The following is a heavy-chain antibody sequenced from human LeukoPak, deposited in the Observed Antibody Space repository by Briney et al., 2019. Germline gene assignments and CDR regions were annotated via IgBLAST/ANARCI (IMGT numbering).Heavy chain of an antibody. D-gene: IGHD5-24*01. Sequence: ASVKVSCKTSGYSFTSQDMHWVRQAPGQSLEWMGCINPGNGDTKYSQEFQGRVTITRDTPATTAYMELSSLRSEDTAVYYCASRRQDGYIVFDYWGQGTLVTVSS. V-gene: IGHV1-3*03. CDR2: INPGNGDT. CDR1: GYSFTSQD. J-gene: IGHJ4*02. CDR3: ASRRQDGYIVFDY.